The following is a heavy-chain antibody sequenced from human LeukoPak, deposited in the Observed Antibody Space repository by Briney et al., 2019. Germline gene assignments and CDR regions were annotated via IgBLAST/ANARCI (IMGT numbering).Heavy chain of an antibody. V-gene: IGHV6-1*01. CDR2: RCYGSKLSV. D-gene: IGHD3-10*01. Sequence: SQTLTLTCAASGYSFSSNRVNWNWLRPSRSRGLEGMRSRCYGSKLSVDYVVSVNSRISDSPDTSKNQLSHHLNSVAPEDTAIYYCARVTGGVFDDWGQGTLVTVSS. J-gene: IGHJ4*02. CDR3: ARVTGGVFDD. CDR1: GYSFSSNRVN.